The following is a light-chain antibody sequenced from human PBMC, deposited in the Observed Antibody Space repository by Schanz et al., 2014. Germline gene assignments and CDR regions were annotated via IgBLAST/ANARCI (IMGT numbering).Light chain of an antibody. V-gene: IGLV2-18*02. J-gene: IGLJ2*01. CDR1: SSDIGSYNR. CDR3: SSHASNNPRVV. Sequence: QSALTQPPSVSGSPGQSVTISCTGTSSDIGSYNRVSWYQQPPGAAPKLIIYEVTYRPSGVPDRFSGSKSGNTASLTVSGLQAEDEADYYCSSHASNNPRVVFGGGTKLTVL. CDR2: EVT.